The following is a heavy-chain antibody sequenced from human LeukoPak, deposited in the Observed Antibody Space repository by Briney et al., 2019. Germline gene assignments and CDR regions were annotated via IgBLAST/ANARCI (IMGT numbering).Heavy chain of an antibody. CDR3: ARARIWWELLNAFDI. CDR2: INHSGST. J-gene: IGHJ3*02. CDR1: GGSFSGYY. V-gene: IGHV4-34*01. D-gene: IGHD1-26*01. Sequence: SETLSLTCAVYGGSFSGYYWSWIRQPPGKGLEWIGEINHSGSTNYNPSLKSRVTISVDTSKNQFSLKLSSVTAADTAVYYCARARIWWELLNAFDIWGQGTMVTVSS.